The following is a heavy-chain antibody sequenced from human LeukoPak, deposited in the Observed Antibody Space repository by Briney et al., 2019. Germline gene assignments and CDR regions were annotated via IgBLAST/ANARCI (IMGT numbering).Heavy chain of an antibody. D-gene: IGHD5-18*01. V-gene: IGHV3-7*01. CDR3: ARDQSGYSDH. J-gene: IGHJ4*02. CDR2: IKQDGSEK. Sequence: GGSLRLSCAASGFTLSNFWMSWVRQAPGKGLEWVANIKQDGSEKYYVDSVRGRFTISRDNAKNSLYLRMYSLRADDTAVYYCARDQSGYSDHWGQGTLVTVSS. CDR1: GFTLSNFW.